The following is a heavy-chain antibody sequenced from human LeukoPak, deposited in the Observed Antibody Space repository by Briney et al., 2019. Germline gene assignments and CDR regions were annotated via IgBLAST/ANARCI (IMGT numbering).Heavy chain of an antibody. CDR3: ARDRDYGGNSGAFDI. V-gene: IGHV1-69*05. CDR2: IIPIFGTA. J-gene: IGHJ3*02. Sequence: SVKVSCKASGGTFSSYAISWLRQAPGRGLEWMGRIIPIFGTANYAQKFQGRVTITTDESTSTAYMELSSLRSEDTAVYYCARDRDYGGNSGAFDIWGQGTMVTVSS. D-gene: IGHD4-23*01. CDR1: GGTFSSYA.